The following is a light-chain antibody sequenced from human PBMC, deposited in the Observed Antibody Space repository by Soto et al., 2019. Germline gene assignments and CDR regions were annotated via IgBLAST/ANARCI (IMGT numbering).Light chain of an antibody. CDR3: QQTYSNRLS. V-gene: IGKV1-39*01. J-gene: IGKJ4*01. Sequence: DFQMTQSPSSLSASVGDRVTITCRASQSISTFVNWYQQKGGKAPKLLIHASSTLQSGVPSRFSGTGSGTDFTLTISDLQPEDCATYYCQQTYSNRLSFGGGTKVDNK. CDR1: QSISTF. CDR2: ASS.